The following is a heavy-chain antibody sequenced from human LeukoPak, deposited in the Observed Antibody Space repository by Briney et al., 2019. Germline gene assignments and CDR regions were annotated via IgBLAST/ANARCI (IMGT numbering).Heavy chain of an antibody. CDR3: ARDPSWDYGGNADY. J-gene: IGHJ4*02. CDR1: GYTFTGYY. Sequence: ASVKVSCKASGYTFTGYYMHWVRQAPGQGLEWMGWINPNSGGTNYAQKFQGRVTMTRDTSISTAYTELSRLRSDDTAVYYCARDPSWDYGGNADYWGQGTLVTVSS. V-gene: IGHV1-2*02. D-gene: IGHD4-23*01. CDR2: INPNSGGT.